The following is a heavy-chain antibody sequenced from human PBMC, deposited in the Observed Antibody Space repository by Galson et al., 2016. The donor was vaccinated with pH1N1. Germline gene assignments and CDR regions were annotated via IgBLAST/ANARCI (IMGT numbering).Heavy chain of an antibody. V-gene: IGHV4-4*07. CDR1: GGSISSYY. J-gene: IGHJ6*02. D-gene: IGHD2-8*01. Sequence: SETLSLTCSVSGGSISSYYWSWIRQPAGRGLGWIGRLYIGGSTKYNPSLKSRVTMSGDTSKNQFSLKLTSVTAADTAVYYWVREDILLGEGWDHGMDTWGQGTTVTVSS. CDR2: LYIGGST. CDR3: VREDILLGEGWDHGMDT.